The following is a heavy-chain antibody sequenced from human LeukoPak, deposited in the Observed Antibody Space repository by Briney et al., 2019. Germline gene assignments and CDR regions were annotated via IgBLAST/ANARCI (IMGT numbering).Heavy chain of an antibody. CDR3: ARSESSGWFDP. CDR2: IYYSGST. CDR1: GCSISSYY. J-gene: IGHJ5*02. D-gene: IGHD3-10*01. Sequence: SETLSLTCTASGCSISSYYWSWIRQPPGKGLEWIGYIYYSGSTNYNPSLKSRVTISVDTSKNQFSLKLSSVTAADTAVYYCARSESSGWFDPWGQGTLVTVSS. V-gene: IGHV4-59*01.